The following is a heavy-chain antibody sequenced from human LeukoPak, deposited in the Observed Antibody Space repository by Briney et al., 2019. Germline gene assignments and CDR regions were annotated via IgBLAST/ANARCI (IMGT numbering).Heavy chain of an antibody. Sequence: GGSLRLSCAASGFTFSSYAMHWVRQAPGKGLEWVAVISYDGSNKYYADSVKGRFTISRDNSMNTLYLQMNSLRAEDTAVYYCARSVVGRWLQSAIDYWGQGTLVTVSS. CDR2: ISYDGSNK. J-gene: IGHJ4*02. D-gene: IGHD5-24*01. V-gene: IGHV3-30-3*01. CDR3: ARSVVGRWLQSAIDY. CDR1: GFTFSSYA.